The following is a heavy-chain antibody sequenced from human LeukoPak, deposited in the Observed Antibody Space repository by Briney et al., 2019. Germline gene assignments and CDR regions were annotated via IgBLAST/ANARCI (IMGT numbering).Heavy chain of an antibody. CDR3: ARHDYGDYGQVFDY. Sequence: PSETLSLTCTVSGGSISSYCWSWVRQPPGKGLEWVGYVYYSGSTNYNPSLKSRVTISVDTSKNQSSLNLSSVTAADTAVSYCARHDYGDYGQVFDYWGPGTLVTVSS. J-gene: IGHJ4*02. CDR1: GGSISSYC. D-gene: IGHD4-17*01. V-gene: IGHV4-59*08. CDR2: VYYSGST.